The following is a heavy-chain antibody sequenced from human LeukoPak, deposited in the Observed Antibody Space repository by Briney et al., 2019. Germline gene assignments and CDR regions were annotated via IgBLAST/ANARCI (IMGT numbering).Heavy chain of an antibody. CDR1: GGSFSGYY. CDR3: ARGRDIRRYCSGGSCYSNYYYYYMDV. V-gene: IGHV4-34*01. Sequence: SSETLSLTCAVYGGSFSGYYWSWIRQPPGKGLEWIGEINHSGSTNYNPSLKSRVTISVDTSKNQFSLKLSSVTAADTAVYYCARGRDIRRYCSGGSCYSNYYYYYMDVWGKGTTVTVSS. D-gene: IGHD2-15*01. CDR2: INHSGST. J-gene: IGHJ6*03.